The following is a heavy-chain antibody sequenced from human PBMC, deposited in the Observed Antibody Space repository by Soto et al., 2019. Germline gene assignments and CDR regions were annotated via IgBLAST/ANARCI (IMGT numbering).Heavy chain of an antibody. CDR2: IRSKAYGGTT. Sequence: GGSLRLSCTASGFTFGDYAMSWFRQAPGKGLEWVGFIRSKAYGGTTEYAASVKGRFTISRDDSKSIAYLQMNSLKTEDTAVYYCTRGRDIVVVPAAIPYWFDPWGQGTLVTVSS. V-gene: IGHV3-49*03. CDR3: TRGRDIVVVPAAIPYWFDP. CDR1: GFTFGDYA. D-gene: IGHD2-2*01. J-gene: IGHJ5*02.